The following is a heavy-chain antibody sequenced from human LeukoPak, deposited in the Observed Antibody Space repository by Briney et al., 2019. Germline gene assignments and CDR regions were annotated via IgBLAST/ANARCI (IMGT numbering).Heavy chain of an antibody. CDR2: INPNSGGT. J-gene: IGHJ4*02. V-gene: IGHV1-2*02. CDR1: GYTFTGYY. CDR3: ARDIAVAGPPSYIDY. D-gene: IGHD6-19*01. Sequence: ASVKVSCKASGYTFTGYYMHWVRQAPGQGLEWMGWINPNSGGTNYAQKFQCTVTMTRDTSISTAYMELSRLRSDDTAVYYCARDIAVAGPPSYIDYWGQGTLVTVSS.